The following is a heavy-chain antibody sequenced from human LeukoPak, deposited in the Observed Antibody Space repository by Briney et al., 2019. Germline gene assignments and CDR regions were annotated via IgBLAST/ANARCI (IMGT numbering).Heavy chain of an antibody. V-gene: IGHV3-66*01. CDR2: IYSGGST. CDR3: ARVFGSGWYYFDY. J-gene: IGHJ4*02. CDR1: GFTVSSNY. Sequence: GGSLRLSCAASGFTVSSNYMSWVRQASGKGLEWVSVIYSGGSTYYADSVKGRFTISRDNSKNTLYLQMNSLRAEDTAVYYCARVFGSGWYYFDYWGQGTLVTVSS. D-gene: IGHD6-19*01.